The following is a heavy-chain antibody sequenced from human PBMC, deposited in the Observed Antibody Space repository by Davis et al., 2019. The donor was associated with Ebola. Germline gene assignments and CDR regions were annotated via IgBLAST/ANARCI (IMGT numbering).Heavy chain of an antibody. V-gene: IGHV3-74*01. Sequence: HTGGSLRLSCAASGFTFSGYWMHWVRQVPGKGLVWLSRINSDGCRTDYVDSVKGRFTVSRDNDKNTLYLQMNNLRVEDTAVYYCATLPGYYWGQGTLVTVSS. CDR3: ATLPGYY. CDR2: INSDGCRT. D-gene: IGHD5-12*01. CDR1: GFTFSGYW. J-gene: IGHJ4*02.